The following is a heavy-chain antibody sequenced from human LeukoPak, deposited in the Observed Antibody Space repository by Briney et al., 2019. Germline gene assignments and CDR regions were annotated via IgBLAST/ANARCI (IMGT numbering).Heavy chain of an antibody. V-gene: IGHV1-18*01. D-gene: IGHD3-22*01. Sequence: AAVTVSCKASGYTFTSYGISWVRQAPGQGVEGMGWISAYNGNTNYAQRLQGRVTMTTDTSTSTAYMELRSLRSDDTAVYYCARLHYDSSGGNWFDPWGQGTLVTVSS. CDR1: GYTFTSYG. J-gene: IGHJ5*02. CDR2: ISAYNGNT. CDR3: ARLHYDSSGGNWFDP.